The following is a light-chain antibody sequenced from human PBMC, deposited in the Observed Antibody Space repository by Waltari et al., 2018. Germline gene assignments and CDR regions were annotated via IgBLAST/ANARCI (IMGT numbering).Light chain of an antibody. Sequence: SVLTQPPSASGTPRQRVTLSCSGSSSNNGVNYVTWYQQLPGTAPTLLLNRNNDRPSGVPDRFSGSKSGTSASLAINGLRSEDEADYYCAAWDDRLSAWVFGGRTKLTVL. CDR2: RNN. CDR1: SSNNGVNY. CDR3: AAWDDRLSAWV. V-gene: IGLV1-47*01. J-gene: IGLJ3*02.